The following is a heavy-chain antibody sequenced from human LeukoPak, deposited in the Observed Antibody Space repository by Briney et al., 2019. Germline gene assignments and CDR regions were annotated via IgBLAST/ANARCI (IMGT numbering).Heavy chain of an antibody. CDR2: LYSGGST. CDR3: SRDMEREQLAAGRFDP. V-gene: IGHV3-66*01. Sequence: GGSLRLSCAASGLTVSSNYMSWVRQAPGKGLECVSVLYSGGSTYYADSVKGRFTISRDNSKNTVYLQMHSLRPEDTAVYHCSRDMEREQLAAGRFDPWGQGTLVTVSS. D-gene: IGHD6-13*01. CDR1: GLTVSSNY. J-gene: IGHJ5*02.